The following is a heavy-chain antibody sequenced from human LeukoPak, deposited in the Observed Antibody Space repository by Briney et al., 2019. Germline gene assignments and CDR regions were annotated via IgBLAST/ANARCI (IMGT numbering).Heavy chain of an antibody. CDR3: ARSHDYVWGSYRYIWNY. V-gene: IGHV1-69*05. D-gene: IGHD3-16*02. CDR2: TIPIFGTA. Sequence: SVKVSCKASAGTFTSYAISRVRQAPGQGLEWMGRTIPIFGTAYNAQKVQGRVTITTDEATTTAYMELSSLRSEDTAVYYCARSHDYVWGSYRYIWNYWGQGTLVTVSS. J-gene: IGHJ4*02. CDR1: AGTFTSYA.